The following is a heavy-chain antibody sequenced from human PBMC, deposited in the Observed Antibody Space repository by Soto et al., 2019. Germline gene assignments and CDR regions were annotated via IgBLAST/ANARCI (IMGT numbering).Heavy chain of an antibody. CDR1: GGTFSSYA. J-gene: IGHJ6*02. V-gene: IGHV1-69*13. D-gene: IGHD3-22*01. CDR2: IIPIFGTA. CDR3: GRTDSSVYSYYYYYGMDV. Sequence: SVKVSCKASGGTFSSYAISWVRQAPGQGLEWMGGIIPIFGTANYAQKFQGRVTITADESTSTAYMELSSLRSEDTAVYYCGRTDSSVYSYYYYYGMDVWGQETTVSVSS.